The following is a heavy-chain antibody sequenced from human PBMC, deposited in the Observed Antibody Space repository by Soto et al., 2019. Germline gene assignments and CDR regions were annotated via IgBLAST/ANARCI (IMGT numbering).Heavy chain of an antibody. D-gene: IGHD1-26*01. CDR3: AKAKFYFDSSPFDS. CDR2: ISADGSDR. Sequence: GGSLRLSCSTSGFTFEDYAVHWVRQSSRKGLEWVSFISADGSDRYYADSVKGRFTISRDNTKGSFYLQMDRLRLEDTAIYYCAKAKFYFDSSPFDSWGQGTLVTVSS. CDR1: GFTFEDYA. J-gene: IGHJ4*02. V-gene: IGHV3-43D*04.